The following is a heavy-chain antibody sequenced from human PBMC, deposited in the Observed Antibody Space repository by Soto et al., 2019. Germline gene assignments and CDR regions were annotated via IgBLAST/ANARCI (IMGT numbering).Heavy chain of an antibody. CDR2: LSASGDNT. CDR1: GFTFSIYA. D-gene: IGHD4-17*01. Sequence: GGSLRLSCAASGFTFSIYAMNWVRLAPGKGLEWVSALSASGDNTYYADSVKGRFTISRDNSKNTLSLQMDSLRAEDTAVYFCGKDPNGDYVGGFEFWGPGTRVTVSS. CDR3: GKDPNGDYVGGFEF. J-gene: IGHJ3*01. V-gene: IGHV3-23*01.